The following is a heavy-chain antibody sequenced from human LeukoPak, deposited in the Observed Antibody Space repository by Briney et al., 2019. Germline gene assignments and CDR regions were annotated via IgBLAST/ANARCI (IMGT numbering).Heavy chain of an antibody. CDR3: ARGEDGDYYFQH. J-gene: IGHJ1*01. Sequence: PSETLSLTCTVSGGSISTSSYYWGWIRQPPGKGLEWIGSIYYGGSTYYNPSLKSRVTISVDTSKNQFSLQLSSVTAADTAVYYCARGEDGDYYFQHWGQGTLVTVSS. V-gene: IGHV4-39*07. CDR1: GGSISTSSYY. CDR2: IYYGGST. D-gene: IGHD4-17*01.